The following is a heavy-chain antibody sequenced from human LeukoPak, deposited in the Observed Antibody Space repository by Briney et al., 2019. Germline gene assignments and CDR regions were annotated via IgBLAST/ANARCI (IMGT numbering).Heavy chain of an antibody. CDR1: GFTFSSYS. J-gene: IGHJ4*02. CDR2: ISSSSSYI. D-gene: IGHD4-23*01. Sequence: PGGSLRLSCAASGFTFSSYSMNWVRQAPGKGLEWVSSISSSSSYIYYADSVKGRFTISRDNAKNSLYLQMNSLRAEDTAVYYCARQGYSGHSQGAADYWGQGTLVTVSS. CDR3: ARQGYSGHSQGAADY. V-gene: IGHV3-21*01.